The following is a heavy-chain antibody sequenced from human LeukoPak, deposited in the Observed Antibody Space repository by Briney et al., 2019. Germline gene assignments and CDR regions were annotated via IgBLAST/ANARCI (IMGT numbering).Heavy chain of an antibody. CDR3: ARLGPHCSGGSCYSGSRWFDP. V-gene: IGHV4-59*08. Sequence: SETLSLTCTVSGGSISGTYYWSWIRQPPGKGLEWIGYIYYTGTTDSNPSLKSRVTISLDTSKNQFSLNLSSVTAADTAVYYCARLGPHCSGGSCYSGSRWFDPWGQGTLVTVSS. D-gene: IGHD2-15*01. CDR2: IYYTGTT. J-gene: IGHJ5*02. CDR1: GGSISGTYY.